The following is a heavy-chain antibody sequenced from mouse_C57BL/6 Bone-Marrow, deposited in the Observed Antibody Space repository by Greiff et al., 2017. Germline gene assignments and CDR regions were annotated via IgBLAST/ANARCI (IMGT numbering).Heavy chain of an antibody. D-gene: IGHD4-1*01. CDR2: INPNNGGT. V-gene: IGHV1-18*01. CDR3: ARRTGYYAMDY. Sequence: VQLQQSGPELVKPGASVKIPCKASGYTFTDYNMDWVKQSHGKSLEWIGDINPNNGGTIYNQKFKGKATLTGDKASSTAYMELRSLTSEDTAVYYCARRTGYYAMDYWGQGTSVTVSS. J-gene: IGHJ4*01. CDR1: GYTFTDYN.